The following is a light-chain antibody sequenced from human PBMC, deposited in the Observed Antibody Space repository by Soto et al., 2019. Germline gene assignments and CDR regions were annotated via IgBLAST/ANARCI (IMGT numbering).Light chain of an antibody. V-gene: IGLV2-14*01. J-gene: IGLJ1*01. CDR2: EVS. CDR1: SSDVGGYNY. CDR3: SSYTSSSPYV. Sequence: QSVLTQPPSVSGSPGQSITISCTGTSSDVGGYNYVSWYQQHPGKAPKLMIYEVSNRPSGVSNRFSGSKSGNTASLTISGLQAEDEADYYCSSYTSSSPYVFGTGTKV.